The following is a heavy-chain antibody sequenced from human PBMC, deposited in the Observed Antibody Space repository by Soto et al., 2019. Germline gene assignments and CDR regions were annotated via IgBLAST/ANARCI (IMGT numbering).Heavy chain of an antibody. CDR3: ARQAWQQLVST. CDR1: DDSITTYY. J-gene: IGHJ5*02. CDR2: IYNNEST. V-gene: IGHV4-59*08. D-gene: IGHD6-13*01. Sequence: SETLSLTCTVSDDSITTYYWSWVRQPPEKGLEWIACIYNNESTSYNPSLKSRVTISVDTSKNQFSLKLSSVTAADTAVYYCARQAWQQLVSTWGQGTLVTVSS.